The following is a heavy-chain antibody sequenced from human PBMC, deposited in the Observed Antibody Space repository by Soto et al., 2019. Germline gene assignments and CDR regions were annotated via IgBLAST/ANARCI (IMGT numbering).Heavy chain of an antibody. CDR3: ARDRGNFGVVLADFYQYGMDV. V-gene: IGHV4-61*03. Sequence: QVQLQESGPGLVKPSETLSLTCTVSGDSVTSGSIYWSWIRQPPGKGLEWIGYIHYTGSTNYNPSLKGRVAISVDTSKNHSSLTLSSVTAADTAVYYCARDRGNFGVVLADFYQYGMDVWGQGTAVTVSS. CDR2: IHYTGST. CDR1: GDSVTSGSIY. D-gene: IGHD3-3*01. J-gene: IGHJ6*02.